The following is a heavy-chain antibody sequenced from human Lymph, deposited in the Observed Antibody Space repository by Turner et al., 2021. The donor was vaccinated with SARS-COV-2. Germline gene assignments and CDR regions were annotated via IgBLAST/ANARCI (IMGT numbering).Heavy chain of an antibody. V-gene: IGHV3-43*02. CDR1: GFTFDDYA. D-gene: IGHD5-12*01. J-gene: IGHJ4*02. CDR3: AKEGLSGRRLQFVPYFAY. Sequence: EVQLVESGGGVVQPGGSLRLSCAASGFTFDDYAMHWVRQAPGKGLEWVSLISGDGGSTYYADSVKGRFTISRDDSKNSLYLQINSLRTKDTALYYCAKEGLSGRRLQFVPYFAYWGQGTLVSVSS. CDR2: ISGDGGST.